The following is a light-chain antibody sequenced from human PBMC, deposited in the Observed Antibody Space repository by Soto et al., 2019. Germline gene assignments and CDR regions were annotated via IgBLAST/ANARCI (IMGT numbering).Light chain of an antibody. V-gene: IGKV3-20*01. CDR3: QQYNNWPPWT. Sequence: EIVLKQSPGTLSLTPGERATLSCRASQSVSSSYLAWYQQKPGQAPRLLIYGASSRATGIPDRFSGSGSGTDFTLTISRLQSEDFAVYYCQQYNNWPPWTFGQGTMV. CDR2: GAS. J-gene: IGKJ1*01. CDR1: QSVSSSY.